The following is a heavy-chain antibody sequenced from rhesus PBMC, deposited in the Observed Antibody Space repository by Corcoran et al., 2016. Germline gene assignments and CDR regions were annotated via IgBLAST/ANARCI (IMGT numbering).Heavy chain of an antibody. Sequence: QVQLQESGPGVVKPSETLSLTCTVSGGSIRDTYRWSWLRLPPGKGLGWIGYISGNSTSHNYNPSLKSRVTISQDASQNHFSLKLSSVTAADTAVYYCARGVVAAGGYYYGLDSWGQGVVVTVSS. CDR2: ISGNSTSH. CDR3: ARGVVAAGGYYYGLDS. CDR1: GGSIRDTYR. D-gene: IGHD6-31*01. V-gene: IGHV4S10*01. J-gene: IGHJ6*01.